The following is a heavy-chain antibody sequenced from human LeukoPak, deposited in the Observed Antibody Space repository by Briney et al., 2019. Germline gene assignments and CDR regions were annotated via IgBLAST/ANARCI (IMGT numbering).Heavy chain of an antibody. CDR1: GFTFDDYG. CDR2: INWNGEST. J-gene: IGHJ4*02. V-gene: IGHV3-20*04. Sequence: GGSLRLSCAASGFTFDDYGMSGVRQAPGKGLEWVSGINWNGESTGYVDSVKGRFTISRDNAKNSLYLQMNSLRAEDTAVYYCARDGVTAIPFDYWGQGTLVTVSS. CDR3: ARDGVTAIPFDY. D-gene: IGHD2-21*02.